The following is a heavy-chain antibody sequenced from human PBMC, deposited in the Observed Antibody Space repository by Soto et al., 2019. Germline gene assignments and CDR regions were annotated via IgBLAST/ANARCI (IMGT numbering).Heavy chain of an antibody. D-gene: IGHD3-10*01. Sequence: XXTLSLPFSVYGGSISSYYWRWILQPPGKGLEWIGYSYYSGSTNYNPSLKSRVTISVDRSKNQFSLRLSSVNAADTAVYYCARKSRSSGSCFDSWGQGTLVTVSS. J-gene: IGHJ4*02. CDR3: ARKSRSSGSCFDS. CDR1: GGSISSYY. CDR2: SYYSGST. V-gene: IGHV4-59*08.